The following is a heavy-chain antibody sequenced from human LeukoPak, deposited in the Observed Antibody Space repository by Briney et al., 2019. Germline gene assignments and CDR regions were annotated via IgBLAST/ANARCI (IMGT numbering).Heavy chain of an antibody. Sequence: SETLSLTCAVYGGSFSGYYWSWIRQPPGKGLEWIGEINHSGGTNYNPSLKSRVTISVDTSKNQFSLKLSSVTAADTAVYYCARGVGDIVVVPAANAFDIWGQGTMVTVSS. CDR2: INHSGGT. CDR1: GGSFSGYY. J-gene: IGHJ3*02. V-gene: IGHV4-34*01. CDR3: ARGVGDIVVVPAANAFDI. D-gene: IGHD2-2*01.